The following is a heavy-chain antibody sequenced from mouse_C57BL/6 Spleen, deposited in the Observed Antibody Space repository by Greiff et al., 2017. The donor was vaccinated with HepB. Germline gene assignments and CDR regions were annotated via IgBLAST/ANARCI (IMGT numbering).Heavy chain of an antibody. D-gene: IGHD2-4*01. CDR1: GYTFTSYW. CDR2: IDPSDSYT. V-gene: IGHV1-50*01. Sequence: QVQLQQPGAELVKPGASVKLSCKASGYTFTSYWMQWVKQRPGQGLEWIGEIDPSDSYTNYNQKFKGKATLTVDTSSSTAYMQLSSLTSEDSAVYYCAREGYDYDRAYYFDYWGQGTTLTVSS. CDR3: AREGYDYDRAYYFDY. J-gene: IGHJ2*01.